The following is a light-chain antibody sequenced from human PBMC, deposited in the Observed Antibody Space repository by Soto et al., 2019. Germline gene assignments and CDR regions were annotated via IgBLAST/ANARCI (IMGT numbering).Light chain of an antibody. J-gene: IGKJ4*01. CDR2: GAS. CDR1: QSVSSNY. Sequence: EIVLTQSPGTLSLSPGERATLSCRASQSVSSNYLVWYQQKRGQAPRLLFSGASSRAAGIPDKFSGSGSRTDCTLTISRLEPEYFAVYYYHQYDTAPLTFGEGTEVEI. CDR3: HQYDTAPLT. V-gene: IGKV3-20*01.